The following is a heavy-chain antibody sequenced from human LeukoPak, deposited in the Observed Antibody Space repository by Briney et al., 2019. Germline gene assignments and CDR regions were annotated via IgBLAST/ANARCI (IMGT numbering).Heavy chain of an antibody. CDR3: ARDRYITRY. CDR1: GFTFNNYA. D-gene: IGHD3-10*01. J-gene: IGHJ4*02. CDR2: ISGSGYST. Sequence: PGGSLRLSCVASGFTFNNYAMTWVRQAPGKGLEWVSAISGSGYSTYYADSVKGRFTISRDNAKNSLYLQMNSLRAEDTAVHYCARDRYITRYWGQGTLVTVSS. V-gene: IGHV3-23*01.